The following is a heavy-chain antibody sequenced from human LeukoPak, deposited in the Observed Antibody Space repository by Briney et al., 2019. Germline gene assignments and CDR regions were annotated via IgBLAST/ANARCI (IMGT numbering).Heavy chain of an antibody. CDR3: ARDSRDGYNHDY. CDR2: ISSSSSYI. Sequence: PGGSLRLSYAASGFTFSSYAMHWVRQAPGKGLEWVSSISSSSSYIYYADSVKGRFTISRDNAKNSLYLQMNSLRAEDTAVYYCARDSRDGYNHDYWGQGTLVTVSS. V-gene: IGHV3-21*01. J-gene: IGHJ4*02. CDR1: GFTFSSYA. D-gene: IGHD5-24*01.